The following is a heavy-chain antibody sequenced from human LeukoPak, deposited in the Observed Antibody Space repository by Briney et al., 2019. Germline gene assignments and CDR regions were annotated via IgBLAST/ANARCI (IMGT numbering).Heavy chain of an antibody. CDR1: DGSIRNYY. V-gene: IGHV4-59*01. CDR2: IYYYGTT. CDR3: ARAKDSRSRIFDS. Sequence: PSETLSLTCAVSDGSIRNYYWSWIRQPPGMGLEWIGYIYYYGTTTYNPSLKGRGTISLDTSKNHFPLILSPVTPTDTAVYYCARAKDSRSRIFDSWGQGTLVTVSS. D-gene: IGHD3-16*02. J-gene: IGHJ4*02.